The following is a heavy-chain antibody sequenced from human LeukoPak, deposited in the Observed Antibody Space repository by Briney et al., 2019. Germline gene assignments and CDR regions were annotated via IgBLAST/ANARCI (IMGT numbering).Heavy chain of an antibody. V-gene: IGHV3-30-3*01. CDR2: ISYDGSNK. J-gene: IGHJ4*02. Sequence: GGSLRLSCAASGFTFSSYAMHWVRQAPGKGLEWVAVISYDGSNKYYADSVKGRFTISRDNSKNTLYLQMNSLRAEDTAVYYCARDHDSSGYYCDYWGQGTLVTVSS. CDR1: GFTFSSYA. CDR3: ARDHDSSGYYCDY. D-gene: IGHD3-22*01.